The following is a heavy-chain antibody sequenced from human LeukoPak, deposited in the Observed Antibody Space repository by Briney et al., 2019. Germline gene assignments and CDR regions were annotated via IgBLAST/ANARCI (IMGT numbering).Heavy chain of an antibody. CDR3: ARTYVWGSYSPYYFDY. CDR2: ISYDGSNK. CDR1: GFTFSSYA. D-gene: IGHD3-16*01. J-gene: IGHJ4*02. Sequence: GGSLRLSCAASGFTFSSYAMHWVRQAPGKGLEWVAVISYDGSNKYYADSVKGRFTISRDNSKNTLYLQMNSLRAEDTAVYYCARTYVWGSYSPYYFDYWGQGTLVTVSS. V-gene: IGHV3-30*14.